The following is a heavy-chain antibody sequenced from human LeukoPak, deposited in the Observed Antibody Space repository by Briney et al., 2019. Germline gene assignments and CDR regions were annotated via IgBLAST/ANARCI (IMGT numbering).Heavy chain of an antibody. V-gene: IGHV3-21*01. Sequence: PGGSLRLSCAASGFTFSSYSMNWVSQAPGKRLEWVSSISSSSSYIYYADSVKGRFTISRDNAKNSLYLQMNSLRAEDTAVYYCARDGAGTFDYWGQGTLFTVSS. CDR1: GFTFSSYS. CDR3: ARDGAGTFDY. CDR2: ISSSSSYI. J-gene: IGHJ4*02. D-gene: IGHD6-13*01.